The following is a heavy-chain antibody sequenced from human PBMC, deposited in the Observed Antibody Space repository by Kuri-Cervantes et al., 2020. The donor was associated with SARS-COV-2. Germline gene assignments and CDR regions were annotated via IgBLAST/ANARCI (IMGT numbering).Heavy chain of an antibody. CDR3: ARQFYYDFWSGNYFDY. CDR2: IYYSGST. J-gene: IGHJ4*02. Sequence: SETMSLTCTVSSGSISSSSYYWGWIRQPPGKGLEWIGSIYYSGSTYYNPSRKSRVTISVDTSKNQFSLKLSSVTAADTAVYYCARQFYYDFWSGNYFDYWGQGTLVTVSS. CDR1: SGSISSSSYY. V-gene: IGHV4-39*01. D-gene: IGHD3-3*01.